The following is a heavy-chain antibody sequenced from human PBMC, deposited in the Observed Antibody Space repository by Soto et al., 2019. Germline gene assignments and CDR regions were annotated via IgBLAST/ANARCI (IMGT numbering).Heavy chain of an antibody. CDR1: GGSISSGGYY. J-gene: IGHJ5*02. CDR3: ARGMRLTGTEFDP. D-gene: IGHD1-7*01. CDR2: IYYSGST. Sequence: PSETLSLTCTVSGGSISSGGYYWSWIRQHPGKGLEWIGYIYYSGSTYYNPSLKSRVTMTTDTSTSTAYMELRSLRSDDTAVYYCARGMRLTGTEFDPWGQGTLVTVSS. V-gene: IGHV4-30-4*02.